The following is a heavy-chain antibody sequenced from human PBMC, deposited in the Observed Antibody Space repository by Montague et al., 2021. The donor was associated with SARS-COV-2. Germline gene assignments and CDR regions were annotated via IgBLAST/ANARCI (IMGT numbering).Heavy chain of an antibody. V-gene: IGHV4-59*13. Sequence: SETLSLTCTVSGGSISSYYCCWIRLPPRPGLEWIWYIYYCCSTTYNPSLKSRVTISVDTSKNQFSLTLSSVTAADTAVYYCAREPDYGDYFDYWGQGTLVTVSS. D-gene: IGHD4-17*01. CDR3: AREPDYGDYFDY. J-gene: IGHJ4*02. CDR2: IYYCCST. CDR1: GGSISSYY.